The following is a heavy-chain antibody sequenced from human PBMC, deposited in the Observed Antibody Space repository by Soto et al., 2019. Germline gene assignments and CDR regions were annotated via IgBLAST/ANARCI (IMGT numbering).Heavy chain of an antibody. Sequence: PGGSLRLSCAASGFTFSSYTMHWVRQAPGKGLEWVAVISYDGSNKYCADSVKGRFTISRDNSKNTLYLQMNSLRAEDTAVYYCARGPFLLSNPYFDYWGLGTLVTVSS. D-gene: IGHD4-4*01. J-gene: IGHJ4*02. CDR3: ARGPFLLSNPYFDY. CDR1: GFTFSSYT. V-gene: IGHV3-30-3*01. CDR2: ISYDGSNK.